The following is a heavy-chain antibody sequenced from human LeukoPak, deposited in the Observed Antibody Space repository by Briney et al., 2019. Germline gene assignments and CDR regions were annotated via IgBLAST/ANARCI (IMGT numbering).Heavy chain of an antibody. CDR3: ARNGIAAAGNVY. Sequence: PSETVSLMRAVYGRSFSGFYWSWIRPPPGKGLEWFGEINQSGSTNYNPSHKSRITISVDTSKNQFSLKLSSVTAADTAVFYWARNGIAAAGNVYWGQGTLVTVSS. V-gene: IGHV4-34*01. CDR1: GRSFSGFY. CDR2: INQSGST. D-gene: IGHD6-13*01. J-gene: IGHJ4*02.